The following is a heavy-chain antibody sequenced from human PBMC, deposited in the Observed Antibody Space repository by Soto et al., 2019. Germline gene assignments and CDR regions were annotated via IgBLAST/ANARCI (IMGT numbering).Heavy chain of an antibody. J-gene: IGHJ6*02. CDR1: GYTFTGYY. CDR2: INPNSGGT. CDR3: ARDSGPRGLYYYCMDV. D-gene: IGHD2-15*01. V-gene: IGHV1-2*04. Sequence: ASVKVSCKASGYTFTGYYMHWVRQAPGQGLEWMGWINPNSGGTNYAQKFQGWVTMTRDTSISTAYMELSRLRSDDTAVYYCARDSGPRGLYYYCMDVWGQGTTVTVSS.